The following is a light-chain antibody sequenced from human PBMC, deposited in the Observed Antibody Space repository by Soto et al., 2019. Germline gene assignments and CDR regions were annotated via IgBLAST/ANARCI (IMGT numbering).Light chain of an antibody. CDR2: GAS. V-gene: IGKV3-20*01. CDR1: QSVSSTY. CDR3: QQYGSAPPFT. J-gene: IGKJ2*01. Sequence: EIVLTQSPATLSLSPGERATLSCRTSQSVSSTYLGWYQQKPGQAPRLLIYGASSRATGIPDRFSGSGSGTDFTLTISRLEPEDFAVYYCQQYGSAPPFTFGQGTKLEIK.